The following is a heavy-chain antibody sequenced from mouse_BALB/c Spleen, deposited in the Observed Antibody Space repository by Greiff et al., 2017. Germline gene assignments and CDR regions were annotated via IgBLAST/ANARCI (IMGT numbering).Heavy chain of an antibody. V-gene: IGHV5-17*02. CDR1: GFTFSSFG. D-gene: IGHD2-4*01. CDR3: ARGEDDYDGGFAY. J-gene: IGHJ3*01. CDR2: ISSGSSTI. Sequence: EVQGVESGGGLVQPGGSRKLSCAASGFTFSSFGMHWVRQAPEKGLEWVAYISSGSSTIYYADTVKGRFTISRDNPKNTLFLQMTSLRSEDTAMYYCARGEDDYDGGFAYWGQGTLVTVSA.